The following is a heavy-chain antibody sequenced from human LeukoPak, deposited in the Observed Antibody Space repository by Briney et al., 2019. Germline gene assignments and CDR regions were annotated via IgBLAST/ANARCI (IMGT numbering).Heavy chain of an antibody. J-gene: IGHJ4*02. CDR2: IYYSGST. Sequence: SETLSLTCTVSGGSISSSSYYWGCIRQPPGKGLECIGSIYYSGSTYYNPSLKSRVTISVDTSKNQFSLKLSSVTAADTAVYYCARQDCSSTSCRYHPFDYWGQGTLVTISS. V-gene: IGHV4-39*01. D-gene: IGHD2-2*01. CDR1: GGSISSSSYY. CDR3: ARQDCSSTSCRYHPFDY.